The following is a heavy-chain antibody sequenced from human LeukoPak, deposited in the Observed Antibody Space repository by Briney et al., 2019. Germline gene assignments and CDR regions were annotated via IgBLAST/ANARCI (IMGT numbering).Heavy chain of an antibody. V-gene: IGHV4-34*01. Sequence: PSETLSLTCAVYGGSLSGYYWSWIRQPPGKGLEWIGEINHSGSTNYNPSLKSRVTISVDTSKNQFSLKLSSVTAADTAVYYCARGNYYGSGSYYHNWFDPWGQGTLVTVSS. J-gene: IGHJ5*02. CDR2: INHSGST. CDR1: GGSLSGYY. CDR3: ARGNYYGSGSYYHNWFDP. D-gene: IGHD3-10*01.